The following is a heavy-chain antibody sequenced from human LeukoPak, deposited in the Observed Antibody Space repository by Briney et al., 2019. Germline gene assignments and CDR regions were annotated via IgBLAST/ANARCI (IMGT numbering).Heavy chain of an antibody. V-gene: IGHV3-30*02. CDR2: IRYDGSNK. CDR3: AKSGAGRYSSSWLDY. Sequence: GGSLRLSCAASGFTFSSYGMHWVRQAPGKGLEWVAFIRYDGSNKYYADSVKGRFTISRDNSKNTLFLQMNSLRAEDTAVYYCAKSGAGRYSSSWLDYWGQGTLVTVSS. CDR1: GFTFSSYG. J-gene: IGHJ4*02. D-gene: IGHD6-13*01.